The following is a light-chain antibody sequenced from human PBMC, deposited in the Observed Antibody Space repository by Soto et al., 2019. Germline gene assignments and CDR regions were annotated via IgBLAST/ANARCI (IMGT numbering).Light chain of an antibody. V-gene: IGLV2-14*01. J-gene: IGLJ2*01. Sequence: QSALTQPASVSGSPGQSITISCTGTSSDIGGYNFVSWYQQHPGKAPQLIIYDVINRPSGVSSRVSGSKSGHAASLTSSGLQAEDEADYYCSSSTTASSTSSTSLIFGG. CDR1: SSDIGGYNF. CDR3: SSSTTASSTSSTSLI. CDR2: DVI.